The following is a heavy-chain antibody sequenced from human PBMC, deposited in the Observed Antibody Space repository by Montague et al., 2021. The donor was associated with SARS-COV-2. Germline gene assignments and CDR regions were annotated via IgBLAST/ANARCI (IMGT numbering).Heavy chain of an antibody. V-gene: IGHV4-39*01. Sequence: SETLSLTCTVSGGSITSSAYYWSWIRQSPGKGLEWIGTIYYSGNTYSNPSLKSRVTISMDTSKSQVSLKINSVTAADTAVYFCVSLGSPAYCGGDCYLRDYGMDVWGQGTRVTVSS. J-gene: IGHJ6*02. CDR2: IYYSGNT. CDR3: VSLGSPAYCGGDCYLRDYGMDV. D-gene: IGHD2-21*02. CDR1: GGSITSSAYY.